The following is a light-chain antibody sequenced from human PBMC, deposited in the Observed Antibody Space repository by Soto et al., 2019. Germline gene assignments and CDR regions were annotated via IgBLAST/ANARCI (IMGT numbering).Light chain of an antibody. V-gene: IGKV3-20*01. J-gene: IGKJ4*01. CDR2: GAS. CDR3: QQYSSSPLT. Sequence: EIVLTQSPGTLSLSPGERATLSCRASQSVGSDLVWYQQKPGQTPRLLIYGASSKATGIPDRFSGSGSGTDFTLTISRLEPEDFAVYYCQQYSSSPLTFGGGTKVEIK. CDR1: QSVGSD.